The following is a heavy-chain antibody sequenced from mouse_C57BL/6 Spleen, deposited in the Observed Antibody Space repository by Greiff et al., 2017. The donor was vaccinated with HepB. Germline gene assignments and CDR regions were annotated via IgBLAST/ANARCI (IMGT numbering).Heavy chain of an antibody. Sequence: QVQLQQSGAELVRPGASVTLSCKASGYTFTDYEMHWVKQTPVHGLEWIGAIDPETGGTAYNQKFKGKAILTADKSSSTAYMELRSLTSEDSAVYYCTRNCGSSYGRYFDFWGTGTTVTVSS. V-gene: IGHV1-15*01. CDR3: TRNCGSSYGRYFDF. CDR1: GYTFTDYE. D-gene: IGHD1-1*01. CDR2: IDPETGGT. J-gene: IGHJ1*03.